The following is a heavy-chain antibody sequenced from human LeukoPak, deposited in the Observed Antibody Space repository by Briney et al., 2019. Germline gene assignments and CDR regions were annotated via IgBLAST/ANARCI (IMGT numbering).Heavy chain of an antibody. CDR3: ARQPSSGYYPGPLDY. Sequence: SQTLSLTCAVSGGSISSGGYSWSWIRQPPGKGLEWIGYIYHSGSTYYNPSLESRVTISVDTSKNQFSLKLNSVTAADTAVYYCARQPSSGYYPGPLDYWGQGTWSPSLQ. J-gene: IGHJ4*02. CDR1: GGSISSGGYS. CDR2: IYHSGST. D-gene: IGHD3-22*01. V-gene: IGHV4-30-2*03.